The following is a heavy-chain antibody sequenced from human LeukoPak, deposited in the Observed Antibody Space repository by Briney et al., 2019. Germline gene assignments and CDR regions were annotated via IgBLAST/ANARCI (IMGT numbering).Heavy chain of an antibody. CDR1: GFTFSNYW. CDR2: IKQDGSEK. Sequence: GGSLRLSCAASGFTFSNYWMSWVRQAPGKGLEWVANIKQDGSEKYYVDSVKGRFTISRDNAKNSLYLQMNSLRAEDTAAYYCARVSGGSIDYWGQGTLVTVSS. J-gene: IGHJ4*02. D-gene: IGHD2-15*01. CDR3: ARVSGGSIDY. V-gene: IGHV3-7*01.